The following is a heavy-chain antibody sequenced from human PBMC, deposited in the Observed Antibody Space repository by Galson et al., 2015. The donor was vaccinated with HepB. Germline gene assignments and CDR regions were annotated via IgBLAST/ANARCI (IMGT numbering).Heavy chain of an antibody. Sequence: SLRLSCAASGFTFSNAWMSWVRQAPGKGLEWVGRIKSKTDGGTTDYAAPVKGRFTISRDDSKNTLYLQMNSLKTEDTAVYYCTTRLRFGESEHASFDYWGQGTLVTVSS. CDR1: GFTFSNAW. CDR3: TTRLRFGESEHASFDY. J-gene: IGHJ4*02. D-gene: IGHD3-10*01. V-gene: IGHV3-15*01. CDR2: IKSKTDGGTT.